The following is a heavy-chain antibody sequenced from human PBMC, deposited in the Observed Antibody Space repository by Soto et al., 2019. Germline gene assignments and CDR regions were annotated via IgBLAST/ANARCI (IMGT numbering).Heavy chain of an antibody. CDR2: IIPIFGTA. Sequence: WASVKVSCKASGGTFSSYAISWVRQAPGQGLEWMGGIIPIFGTANYAQKFQGRVTITADESTSTAYMELSSLRSEDTAVYYCAREDQQWLVSYFDYWGQGTLVTVSS. J-gene: IGHJ4*02. CDR3: AREDQQWLVSYFDY. CDR1: GGTFSSYA. V-gene: IGHV1-69*13. D-gene: IGHD6-19*01.